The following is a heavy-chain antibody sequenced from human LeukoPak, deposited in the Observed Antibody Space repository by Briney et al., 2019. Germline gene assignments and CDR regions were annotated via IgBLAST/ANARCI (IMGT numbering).Heavy chain of an antibody. D-gene: IGHD1-1*01. CDR3: AREGTAGTNLNWFDP. Sequence: TSETLSLTCTVSSGSISSYYWSWIRQPPGKGLEWIGYISYSGSTNFNPSLKSRVTISVDTSKNQFSLKLSSVTAADTAVYYCAREGTAGTNLNWFDPWGQGTLVTVSS. CDR1: SGSISSYY. CDR2: ISYSGST. V-gene: IGHV4-59*01. J-gene: IGHJ5*02.